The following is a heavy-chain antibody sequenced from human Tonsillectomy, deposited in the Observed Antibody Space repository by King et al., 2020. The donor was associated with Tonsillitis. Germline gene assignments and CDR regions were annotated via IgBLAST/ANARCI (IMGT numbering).Heavy chain of an antibody. J-gene: IGHJ5*02. CDR1: GFTFSSYW. CDR3: ARLTEYYDSSCYVWFDP. D-gene: IGHD3-22*01. Sequence: VQLVESGGGLVQPGGSLRLSCAASGFTFSSYWMSWVRQAPGKGLEWVANIKQDGSEKYYVDSVKGRFTISRDKAKNSLYLQMNSLRAEDTAVYYCARLTEYYDSSCYVWFDPWGQGTLVTVSS. V-gene: IGHV3-7*01. CDR2: IKQDGSEK.